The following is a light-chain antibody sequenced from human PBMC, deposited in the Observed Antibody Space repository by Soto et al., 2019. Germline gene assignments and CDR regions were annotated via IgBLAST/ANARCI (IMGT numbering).Light chain of an antibody. Sequence: IQLTQSPSSLSASVGDRVTITCRASQGISSYLAWYQQKPGKAPKLLIYAASTLQSGVPSRFSGSGSGTDFTLTISSLQPEDVATYYCQKYNSGPFTFGPGTKVDIK. J-gene: IGKJ3*01. CDR2: AAS. CDR1: QGISSY. CDR3: QKYNSGPFT. V-gene: IGKV1-9*01.